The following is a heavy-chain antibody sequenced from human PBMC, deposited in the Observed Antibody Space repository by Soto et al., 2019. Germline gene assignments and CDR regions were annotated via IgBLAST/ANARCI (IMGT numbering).Heavy chain of an antibody. V-gene: IGHV3-15*01. Sequence: EVQLVESGGGLVKPGGSLRLSCAASGFTFSNAWMSWVRQAPGKGLEWVGRIKSKTDGGTTDYAAPVKGRFTISRDDSKNTLYLQMNSLKTEDTAVYYCTTATPSMLWFGEVLSFGDYWGQGTLVTVSS. CDR1: GFTFSNAW. CDR3: TTATPSMLWFGEVLSFGDY. D-gene: IGHD3-10*01. CDR2: IKSKTDGGTT. J-gene: IGHJ4*02.